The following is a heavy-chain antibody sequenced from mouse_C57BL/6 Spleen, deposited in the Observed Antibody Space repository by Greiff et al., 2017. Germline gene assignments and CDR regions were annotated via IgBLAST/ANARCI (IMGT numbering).Heavy chain of an antibody. CDR2: IDPSDSYT. D-gene: IGHD1-1*01. Sequence: QVQLQQPGAELVKPGASVKLSCKASGYTFTSYWMQWVKQRPGQGLEWIGEIDPSDSYTNYNQKFKGKATLTVDTSSSTAYMQLSSLTSEDSAVYYCARRYGSSPYAMDYWGQGTSVTVSS. J-gene: IGHJ4*01. CDR1: GYTFTSYW. V-gene: IGHV1-50*01. CDR3: ARRYGSSPYAMDY.